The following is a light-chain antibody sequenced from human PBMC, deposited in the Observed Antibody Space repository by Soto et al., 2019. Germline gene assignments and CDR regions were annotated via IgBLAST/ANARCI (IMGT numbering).Light chain of an antibody. J-gene: IGLJ3*02. Sequence: QSALTQPASVSGSPGQSITISCTGTSSDVGGYNYVSWYQQHPGKALKLMIYDVSNRPSGVSNRFSGSKSGNTASLTISGLQAEDEADYYCSSYTSSSTPWVFGGGTKLTVL. CDR3: SSYTSSSTPWV. V-gene: IGLV2-14*01. CDR2: DVS. CDR1: SSDVGGYNY.